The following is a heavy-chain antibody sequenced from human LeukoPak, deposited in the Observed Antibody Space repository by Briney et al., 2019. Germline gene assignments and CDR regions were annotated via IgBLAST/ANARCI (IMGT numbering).Heavy chain of an antibody. CDR1: GGSISSSSYY. CDR2: IYYSGST. CDR3: ARGGYYGSGNDFRFDP. Sequence: SETLSLTCTVSGGSISSSSYYWGWIRQPPGKGLEWIGSIYYSGSTYYNPSLKSRVTISVDTSKNQFSLKLSSVTAADTAVYYCARGGYYGSGNDFRFDPWGQGALVTVSS. V-gene: IGHV4-39*07. J-gene: IGHJ5*02. D-gene: IGHD3-10*01.